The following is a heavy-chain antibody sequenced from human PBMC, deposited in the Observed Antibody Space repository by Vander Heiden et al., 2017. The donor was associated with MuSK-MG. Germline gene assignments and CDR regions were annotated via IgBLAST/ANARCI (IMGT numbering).Heavy chain of an antibody. CDR3: ARDSYICGYAFFDY. CDR1: GFTFDDYA. Sequence: EVQLVESGGGLVQPGRSLRLSCAASGFTFDDYAMHWVRQAPGKGLEWVSGISWNSGSIGYADAVKGRFTISRDNAKNALYLQMKSMSDEETALYYCARDSYICGYAFFDYWGQGTMVTVSS. CDR2: ISWNSGSI. J-gene: IGHJ4*02. D-gene: IGHD5-12*01. V-gene: IGHV3-9*01.